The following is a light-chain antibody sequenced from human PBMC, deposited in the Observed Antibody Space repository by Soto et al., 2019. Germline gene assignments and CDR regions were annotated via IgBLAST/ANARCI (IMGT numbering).Light chain of an antibody. V-gene: IGKV1-5*01. CDR3: QQYKSFSPYT. Sequence: DIQMTQSPSTLSASVGDRVTITCRASQSISSWLAWYQQKPGKAPKVLINDASSLESGVPSRFSGSGSGTEFTLSISSLQPDDFATYYCQQYKSFSPYTFGRGTKLEIK. CDR2: DAS. J-gene: IGKJ2*01. CDR1: QSISSW.